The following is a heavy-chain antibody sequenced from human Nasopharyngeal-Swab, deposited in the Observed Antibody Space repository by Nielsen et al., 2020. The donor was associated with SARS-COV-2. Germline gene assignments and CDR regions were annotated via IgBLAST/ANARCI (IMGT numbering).Heavy chain of an antibody. CDR3: ARLIVATSWYFDL. V-gene: IGHV4-31*03. Sequence: SETLSLTCTVSGGSISSGGYYWSWIRQHPGKGLEWIGYIYYSGSTYYNPSLKSRVTISVDTSKNQFSLKLSSVTAADTAVYYCARLIVATSWYFDLWGRGTLVTASS. CDR1: GGSISSGGYY. J-gene: IGHJ2*01. D-gene: IGHD5-12*01. CDR2: IYYSGST.